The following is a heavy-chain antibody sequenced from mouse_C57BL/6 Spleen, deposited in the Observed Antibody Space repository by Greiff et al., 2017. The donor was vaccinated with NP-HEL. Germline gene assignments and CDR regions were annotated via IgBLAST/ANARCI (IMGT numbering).Heavy chain of an antibody. J-gene: IGHJ4*01. D-gene: IGHD1-1*01. V-gene: IGHV5-4*01. CDR1: GFTFSSYA. CDR2: ISDGGSYT. CDR3: ARGGGGTTEYYYAMDY. Sequence: EVQLVESGGGLVKPGGSLKLSCAASGFTFSSYAMSWVRQTPEKRLEWVATISDGGSYTYYPDNVKGRFTISRDNAKNNLYLQMSHLKSEDTAMYYGARGGGGTTEYYYAMDYWGQGTSVTVSS.